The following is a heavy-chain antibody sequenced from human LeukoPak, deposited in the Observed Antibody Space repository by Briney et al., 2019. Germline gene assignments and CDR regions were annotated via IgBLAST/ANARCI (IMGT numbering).Heavy chain of an antibody. CDR2: ISGSGTGT. Sequence: PGGSLRLSCAVSGITFSSYAMTWVRQAPGKGLEWVSAISGSGTGTYYADSVKGRFTISRDNSQNTLYLQMNSLRAEDTAVYYCARLQRYVSDYYYGMDVWGQGTTVTVSS. D-gene: IGHD4-11*01. CDR1: GITFSSYA. V-gene: IGHV3-23*01. CDR3: ARLQRYVSDYYYGMDV. J-gene: IGHJ6*02.